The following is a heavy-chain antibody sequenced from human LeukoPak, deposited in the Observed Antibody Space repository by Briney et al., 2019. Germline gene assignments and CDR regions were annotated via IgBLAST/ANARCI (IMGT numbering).Heavy chain of an antibody. Sequence: ASVKVSCKASGYTXTSYAISWVRQAPGQGLEWMGWISAYNGNTDYAQKLQGRVTMTTDTSTSTAYMELRSLRSDDTAVYYCARVFSGQQLHYWGQGTLVTVSS. CDR3: ARVFSGQQLHY. J-gene: IGHJ4*02. CDR1: GYTXTSYA. V-gene: IGHV1-18*01. D-gene: IGHD6-13*01. CDR2: ISAYNGNT.